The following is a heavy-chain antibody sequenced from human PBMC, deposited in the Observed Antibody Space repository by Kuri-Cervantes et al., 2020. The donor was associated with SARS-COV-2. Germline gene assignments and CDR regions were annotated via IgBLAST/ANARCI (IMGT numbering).Heavy chain of an antibody. CDR2: IYYSGST. CDR1: GGSISSYY. Sequence: GSLRLSCTVSGGSISSYYWGWIRQPPGKGLEWIGSIYYSGSTYYNPSLKSRVTISVDTSKNQFSLKLSSVTAADTAVYYCARQRYCSGGSCYSADWYFDLWGRGTLVTVSS. D-gene: IGHD2-15*01. V-gene: IGHV4-39*01. J-gene: IGHJ2*01. CDR3: ARQRYCSGGSCYSADWYFDL.